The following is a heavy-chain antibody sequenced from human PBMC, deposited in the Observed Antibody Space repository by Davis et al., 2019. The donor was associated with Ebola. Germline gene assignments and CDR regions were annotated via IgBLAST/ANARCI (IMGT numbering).Heavy chain of an antibody. J-gene: IGHJ6*02. CDR2: ISYDGSNK. V-gene: IGHV3-30*03. D-gene: IGHD3-3*01. CDR3: ARDLVDFGSYGMDV. CDR1: GFTFSSYG. Sequence: GESLMISCAASGFTFSSYGMHWVRQAPGKGLEWVAVISYDGSNKYYADSVKGRFTISRDNSKNTLYLQMNSLRTEDTAVYYCARDLVDFGSYGMDVWGQGTTVTVSS.